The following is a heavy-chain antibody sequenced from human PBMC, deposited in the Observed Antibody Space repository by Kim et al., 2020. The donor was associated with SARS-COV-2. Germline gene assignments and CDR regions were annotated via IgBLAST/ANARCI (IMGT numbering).Heavy chain of an antibody. CDR2: IWYDGSNK. Sequence: GGSLRLSCAASGFIFRNDGMHWVRQAPGKGLEWVAVIWYDGSNKYYADAVKGRFTISRDNSKNTLYLQMNSLRAEETAVYYCAKAPADGDYYYWGQGTLVTVSS. CDR3: AKAPADGDYYY. D-gene: IGHD4-17*01. V-gene: IGHV3-33*06. CDR1: GFIFRNDG. J-gene: IGHJ4*02.